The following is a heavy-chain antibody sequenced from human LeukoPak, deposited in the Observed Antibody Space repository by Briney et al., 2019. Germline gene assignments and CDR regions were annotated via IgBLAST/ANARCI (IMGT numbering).Heavy chain of an antibody. CDR1: GGSTSTSRYH. CDR3: AREEYSPGHYSFDC. D-gene: IGHD5-18*01. J-gene: IGHJ4*02. Sequence: SETLSLTCSVSGGSTSTSRYHWAWIRQPPGKGLEWIGSIYYSGTTYYNPSLKSRVSMSVDTSRNQFSLKLSSVTAADTAVYYCAREEYSPGHYSFDCWRQGTLVTVSS. V-gene: IGHV4-39*07. CDR2: IYYSGTT.